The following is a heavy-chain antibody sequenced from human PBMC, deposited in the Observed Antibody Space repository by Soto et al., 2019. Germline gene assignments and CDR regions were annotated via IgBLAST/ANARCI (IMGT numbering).Heavy chain of an antibody. V-gene: IGHV3-11*06. D-gene: IGHD5-12*01. CDR2: ISSSSGST. J-gene: IGHJ6*02. CDR3: ARDRGGYDRLYYYHGMDV. Sequence: GGSLRLSCAASGFTFSDYYMSWIRQAPGKGLECISYISSSSGSTNYADSVKGRFTISRDNAKNSLYLQMSSLRAEDTAVYYCARDRGGYDRLYYYHGMDVWGQGTTVTVS. CDR1: GFTFSDYY.